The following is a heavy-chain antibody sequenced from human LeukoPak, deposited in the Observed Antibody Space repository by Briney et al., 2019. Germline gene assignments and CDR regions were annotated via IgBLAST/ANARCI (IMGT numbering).Heavy chain of an antibody. D-gene: IGHD6-19*01. V-gene: IGHV4-39*01. Sequence: SETLSLTCTVSGGSISSNSYYWGWIRQPPGKGLEWIGSIYYSGSTDYNPSLKSRVTIFVDTSKDQFSLKLSSVTAADTAVYYCARQYSSAWYSADYWGQGTLVTVSS. CDR3: ARQYSSAWYSADY. CDR1: GGSISSNSYY. J-gene: IGHJ4*02. CDR2: IYYSGST.